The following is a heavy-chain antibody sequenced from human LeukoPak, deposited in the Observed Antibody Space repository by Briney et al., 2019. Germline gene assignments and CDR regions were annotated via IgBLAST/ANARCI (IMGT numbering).Heavy chain of an antibody. Sequence: PGGSLRLSCAASGFSFDDYGLTWVRQAPGKGLEWVSGINWNGDSTDYADSVKGRFTISRDNAKNSLYLQMNSLRAEDTALYYCARDLRVVITGSFDSWDQGTLVTVSS. V-gene: IGHV3-20*04. CDR3: ARDLRVVITGSFDS. CDR1: GFSFDDYG. J-gene: IGHJ5*01. D-gene: IGHD3-22*01. CDR2: INWNGDST.